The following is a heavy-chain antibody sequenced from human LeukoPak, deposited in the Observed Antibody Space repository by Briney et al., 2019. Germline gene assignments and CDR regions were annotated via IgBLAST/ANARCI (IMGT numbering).Heavy chain of an antibody. J-gene: IGHJ5*02. CDR1: GGSISRGTYY. V-gene: IGHV4-39*07. D-gene: IGHD3-3*01. CDR3: ARAKRDFWSRGWFDP. CDR2: ISYSGNT. Sequence: PSETLSLTCTVSGGSISRGTYYWGWIRQPPGKGLQWIGSISYSGNTYSNPSLASRVTMSVDTSKNQFSLKLSSVTAADTAVYYCARAKRDFWSRGWFDPWGQGTLVTVSS.